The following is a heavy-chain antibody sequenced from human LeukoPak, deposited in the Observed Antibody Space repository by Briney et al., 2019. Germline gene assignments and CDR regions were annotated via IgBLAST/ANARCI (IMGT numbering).Heavy chain of an antibody. Sequence: GGSLRLSCAASGFTFSSYWMHWVRQAPGKGLVWVSRINTDGSSTSYADSVKGRFTISRDNAKNTLYLQMNSLRAEDTAVYYCARSKYGDYPYFDCWGQGTLVTVSS. CDR1: GFTFSSYW. V-gene: IGHV3-74*01. CDR3: ARSKYGDYPYFDC. D-gene: IGHD4-17*01. CDR2: INTDGSST. J-gene: IGHJ4*02.